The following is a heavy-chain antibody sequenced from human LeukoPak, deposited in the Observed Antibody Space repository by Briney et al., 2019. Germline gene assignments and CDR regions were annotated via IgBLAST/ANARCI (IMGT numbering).Heavy chain of an antibody. CDR2: IYSGGST. V-gene: IGHV3-53*01. CDR1: GFTVSSNY. J-gene: IGHJ6*02. Sequence: GGSLRLSCAASGFTVSSNYMSWVRQAPGKGLEWVSVIYSGGSTYYADSVKGRFTISGDNSKNTLYLQMNSLRAEDTAVYYCARDLRIAVAGNYYYYYGMDVWGQGTTVTVSS. CDR3: ARDLRIAVAGNYYYYYGMDV. D-gene: IGHD6-19*01.